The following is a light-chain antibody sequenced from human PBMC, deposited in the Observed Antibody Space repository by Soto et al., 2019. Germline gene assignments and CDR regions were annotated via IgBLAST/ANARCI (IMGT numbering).Light chain of an antibody. CDR1: QSIVTY. CDR3: QQSYSTPPWT. Sequence: DIQMTQSPSSLSASVGDRVTITCRASQSIVTYLNWYLQKPGKAPKLLIYAASNLQSGVPSRFSGSGSGTGFTLTISSLQPEDFATYFCQQSYSTPPWTFGQGTKV. J-gene: IGKJ1*01. CDR2: AAS. V-gene: IGKV1-39*01.